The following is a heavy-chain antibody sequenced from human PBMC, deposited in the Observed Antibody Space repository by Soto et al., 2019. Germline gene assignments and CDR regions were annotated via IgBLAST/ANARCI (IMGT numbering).Heavy chain of an antibody. CDR2: IHHTGRT. CDR3: ARAKLLSVWGSDF. Sequence: PAETLSLTCAISGASTYTNDWWIWLRQPPGRGLEWIAEIHHTGRTNYNASFMGRAALSVDNSKNQFHLNLRAVTAADTAIYFCARAKLLSVWGSDFRGQGAPVTVSS. J-gene: IGHJ4*02. D-gene: IGHD6-19*01. CDR1: GASTYTNDW. V-gene: IGHV4-4*01.